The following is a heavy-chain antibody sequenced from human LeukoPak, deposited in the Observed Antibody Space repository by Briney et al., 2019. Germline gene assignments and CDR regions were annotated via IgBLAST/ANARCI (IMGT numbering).Heavy chain of an antibody. D-gene: IGHD6-19*01. V-gene: IGHV4-34*01. CDR3: ARDGIAVAGAYYYYYMEV. CDR1: GGSFSGYY. J-gene: IGHJ6*03. Sequence: PSETLSLTCAVYGGSFSGYYWSWIRQPPGRGLEWIGYIYHSGNTYYNPSLKSRVTISVDRSKNQFSLKLISVTAADTAVYYCARDGIAVAGAYYYYYMEVWGKGTTVTVSS. CDR2: IYHSGNT.